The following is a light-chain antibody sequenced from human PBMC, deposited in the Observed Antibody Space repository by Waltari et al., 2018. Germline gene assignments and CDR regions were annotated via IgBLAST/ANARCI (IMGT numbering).Light chain of an antibody. CDR1: QSISSY. CDR2: AAS. CDR3: QQSYSTPGIT. J-gene: IGKJ5*01. Sequence: DIQMTQSPSSLSASVGDRVTITCRASQSISSYLNWYQQKPGKAPKLLFYAASSLQSGVPSRFSGSGSGTDFTLTISSLQPEDFATYYCQQSYSTPGITFGQGTRLEIK. V-gene: IGKV1-39*01.